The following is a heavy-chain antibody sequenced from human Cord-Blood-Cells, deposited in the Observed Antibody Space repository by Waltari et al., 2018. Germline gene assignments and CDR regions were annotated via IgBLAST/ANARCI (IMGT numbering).Heavy chain of an antibody. D-gene: IGHD1-26*01. J-gene: IGHJ4*02. Sequence: QVQLVQSGAEVKKPGSSVKVSCKASGGTFSSYAISWVRQAPGQGLEWMGGIIPIFGTANYAQKFQGRVTITADESTGTAYMELSSLRSEDTAVYYCARDPLKSYSGSYYLDYWGQGTLVTVSS. V-gene: IGHV1-69*01. CDR2: IIPIFGTA. CDR1: GGTFSSYA. CDR3: ARDPLKSYSGSYYLDY.